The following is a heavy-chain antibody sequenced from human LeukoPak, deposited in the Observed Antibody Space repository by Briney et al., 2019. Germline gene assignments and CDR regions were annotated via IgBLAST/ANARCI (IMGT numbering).Heavy chain of an antibody. CDR1: GYTFTDYY. Sequence: ASVWVSCKASGYTFTDYYMNWVRQAPGQGLEWMGWINPNSGGTNYAQKFQGRVTMTRDTSITTAYMELSSLRSDDTAMYYCTRARGSDYWGQGTL. V-gene: IGHV1-2*02. CDR2: INPNSGGT. D-gene: IGHD3-10*01. J-gene: IGHJ4*02. CDR3: TRARGSDY.